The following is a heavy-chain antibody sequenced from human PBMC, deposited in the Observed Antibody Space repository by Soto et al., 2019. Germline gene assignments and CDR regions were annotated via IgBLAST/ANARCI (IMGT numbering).Heavy chain of an antibody. J-gene: IGHJ4*02. Sequence: QVQLVESVGGVVQPGRSLRLSCAASGFTFSSYAMHWVRQAPGKGLEWVAVISYDGSNKYYADSVKGRFTISRDNSKNTLYLQMNSLRAEDTAVYYCARDRGIGCSGGSCSNSYFDYWGQGTLVTVSS. V-gene: IGHV3-30-3*01. CDR3: ARDRGIGCSGGSCSNSYFDY. CDR2: ISYDGSNK. CDR1: GFTFSSYA. D-gene: IGHD2-15*01.